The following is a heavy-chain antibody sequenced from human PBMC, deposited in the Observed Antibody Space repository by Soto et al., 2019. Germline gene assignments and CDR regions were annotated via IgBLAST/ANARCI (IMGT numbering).Heavy chain of an antibody. V-gene: IGHV3-23*01. D-gene: IGHD6-19*01. Sequence: PGGSLRLSCAASGFTFSSYAMSWVRQAPGKGLEWVSAISGSGGSTYYADSVKGRFTISRDNSKNTPYLQMNSLRAEDTAVYYCAKDMWGIAVGAPGYWGQGTLVTVPQ. CDR2: ISGSGGST. J-gene: IGHJ4*02. CDR1: GFTFSSYA. CDR3: AKDMWGIAVGAPGY.